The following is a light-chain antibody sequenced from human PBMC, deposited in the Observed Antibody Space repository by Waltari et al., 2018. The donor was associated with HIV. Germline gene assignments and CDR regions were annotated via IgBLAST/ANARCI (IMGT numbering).Light chain of an antibody. CDR3: SSNTSSSTLVV. V-gene: IGLV2-14*01. J-gene: IGLJ2*01. Sequence: QSALTQPASVSGSPGQSITISCTGTSSDVGGYNYVSWYQQHPGKAPKLMIYEVSNRPSGVSNRFSGSKSGNTASLTISGLQAEDEADYYCSSNTSSSTLVVFGGGTKLTVL. CDR2: EVS. CDR1: SSDVGGYNY.